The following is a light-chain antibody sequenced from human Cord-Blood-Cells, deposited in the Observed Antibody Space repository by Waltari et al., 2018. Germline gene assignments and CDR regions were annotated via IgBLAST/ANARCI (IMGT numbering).Light chain of an antibody. J-gene: IGLJ1*01. CDR2: DVS. Sequence: QSALTQPASVSGSPGQSITISCTGPSSDVGGYNYVSWYQQHPSKAPKLMIYDVSKRPSGVSNRFSGSKSGNTASLTISGLQAEDEADYYCSSYTSSSTYVFGTGTKVTVL. CDR3: SSYTSSSTYV. V-gene: IGLV2-14*01. CDR1: SSDVGGYNY.